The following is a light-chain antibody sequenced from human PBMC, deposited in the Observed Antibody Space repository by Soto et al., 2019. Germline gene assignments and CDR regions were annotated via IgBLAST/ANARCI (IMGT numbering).Light chain of an antibody. V-gene: IGKV2-30*01. CDR2: KIS. J-gene: IGKJ1*01. Sequence: DVVMTQSPLSLPVTLGQPASISCKSTQGLVYSDGNIYLNWFHQRPGQSPRRLIHKISDRDSGVPDRFGGSGSGTDFTLKISGVEAEDVGLYYCMQGTHWPHTFGQGTKVDIK. CDR3: MQGTHWPHT. CDR1: QGLVYSDGNIY.